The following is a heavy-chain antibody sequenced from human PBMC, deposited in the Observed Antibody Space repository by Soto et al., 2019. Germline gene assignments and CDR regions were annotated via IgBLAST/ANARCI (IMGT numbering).Heavy chain of an antibody. V-gene: IGHV4-34*01. Sequence: PSETLSLTCAVYGGSFSGYYWSWIRQPPGKGLEWIGEINHSGSTNYNPSLKSRVTISVDTSKNQFSLELSSVTAADTAVYYCARGFSSGSGSFIFRPYYYYMDVWGKGTTVTVSS. J-gene: IGHJ6*03. CDR1: GGSFSGYY. D-gene: IGHD3-10*01. CDR3: ARGFSSGSGSFIFRPYYYYMDV. CDR2: INHSGST.